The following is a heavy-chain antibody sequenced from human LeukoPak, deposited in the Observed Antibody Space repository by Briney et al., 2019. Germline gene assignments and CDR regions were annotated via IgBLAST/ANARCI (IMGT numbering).Heavy chain of an antibody. CDR2: ISYDGSKK. CDR3: ARDLYWSGYHGAHYYYYCKDV. D-gene: IGHD3-3*01. CDR1: GITFSSYA. Sequence: PGASLRLSCAAFGITFSSYAMHWVRQAPSKGLEWVAVISYDGSKKYYADSVKGRFTISRDNPKNTLYLQMTSLRAEDTAVYYCARDLYWSGYHGAHYYYYCKDVWGKGTTVTVSS. V-gene: IGHV3-30*04. J-gene: IGHJ6*03.